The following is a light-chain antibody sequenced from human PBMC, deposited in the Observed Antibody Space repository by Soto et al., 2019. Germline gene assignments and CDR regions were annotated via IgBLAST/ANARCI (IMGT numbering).Light chain of an antibody. CDR3: QQHNNWPQT. CDR2: DVS. CDR1: QSVSNK. J-gene: IGKJ1*01. Sequence: EIVMTQSPATLSVSPGERATLSFMASQSVSNKLAWYQQKPGQAPRLLIYDVSTRATGTPDRFSGSGSGTEFTLTISSLQSEDFAVYCCQQHNNWPQTFGQGTKVDIK. V-gene: IGKV3-15*01.